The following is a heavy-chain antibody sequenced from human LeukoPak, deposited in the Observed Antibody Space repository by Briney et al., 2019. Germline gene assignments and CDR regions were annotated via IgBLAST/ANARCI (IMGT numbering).Heavy chain of an antibody. CDR2: ISYDGSNK. Sequence: GGSLRLSCAASGFTFSSYGMHWVRQAPGKGLEWVAVISYDGSNKYYADSVKGRFTISRDNSKNTLYLQMNSLRAEDTAVYYCATLSTLYYDSSGYKSCPDYWGQGTLVTVSS. D-gene: IGHD3-22*01. V-gene: IGHV3-30*03. CDR3: ATLSTLYYDSSGYKSCPDY. J-gene: IGHJ4*02. CDR1: GFTFSSYG.